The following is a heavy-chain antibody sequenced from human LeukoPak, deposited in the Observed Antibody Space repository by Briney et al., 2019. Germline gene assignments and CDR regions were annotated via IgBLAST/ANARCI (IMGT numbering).Heavy chain of an antibody. CDR3: ATPYGSGSYWAPYYMDV. CDR1: GFSFNSYT. V-gene: IGHV3-48*01. J-gene: IGHJ6*03. CDR2: ISSSGSAI. Sequence: GGPLRLSCAASGFSFNSYTMNWVRQAPGKGLEWVSYISSSGSAIYYADSVKGRFTISRDNAKNSLYLQMNSLRAEDTAVYYCATPYGSGSYWAPYYMDVWGKGTTVTVSS. D-gene: IGHD3-10*01.